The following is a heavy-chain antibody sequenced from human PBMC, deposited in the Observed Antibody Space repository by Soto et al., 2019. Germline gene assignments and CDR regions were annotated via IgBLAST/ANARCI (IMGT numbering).Heavy chain of an antibody. CDR3: STDRPDIAIGWPA. V-gene: IGHV3-30*03. Sequence: PGGSLRLSCAASGFTFSSYGTHWVRQVPGKGLEWVAVISYDGSNKYYADSVKGRFTISRDNSKNTLYLQMNSLRSEDTAVYFCSTDRPDIAIGWPAWGQGTSVTVSS. CDR1: GFTFSSYG. CDR2: ISYDGSNK. J-gene: IGHJ6*02. D-gene: IGHD2-15*01.